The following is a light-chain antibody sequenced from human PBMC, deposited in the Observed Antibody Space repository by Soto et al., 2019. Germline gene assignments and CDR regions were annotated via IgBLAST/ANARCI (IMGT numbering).Light chain of an antibody. CDR2: LGS. CDR1: QSLLHSNGFNY. Sequence: DIVMTQSPLSLPVTPGEPASISCRSSQSLLHSNGFNYLDWYLQKPGQSPQLLISLGSSRASGEPDRFRGSGSGTDFTLRISRVEAEDVGVYYCMQALQTPLTFGGGTKVEIK. V-gene: IGKV2-28*01. J-gene: IGKJ4*01. CDR3: MQALQTPLT.